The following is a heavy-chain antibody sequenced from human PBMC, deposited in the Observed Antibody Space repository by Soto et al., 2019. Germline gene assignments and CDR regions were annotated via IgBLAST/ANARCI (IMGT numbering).Heavy chain of an antibody. J-gene: IGHJ3*02. CDR3: AKATATGGGAFDI. CDR2: ILVGGST. Sequence: PGGSLRLSCAASGFICSSYDMSWVRQAPGKGLEWVSTILVGGSTHYEDSVKGRFTLSRDGSKNTVYLQMNSLTAGDTAVYYCAKATATGGGAFDICGQGTMVTVSS. V-gene: IGHV3-23*01. D-gene: IGHD2-8*02. CDR1: GFICSSYD.